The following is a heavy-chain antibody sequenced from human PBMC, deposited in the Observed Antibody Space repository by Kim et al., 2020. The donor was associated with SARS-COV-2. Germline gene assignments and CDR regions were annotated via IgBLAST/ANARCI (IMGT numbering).Heavy chain of an antibody. CDR2: IYPGDSDT. J-gene: IGHJ4*02. D-gene: IGHD4-4*01. CDR3: ARWAAPWGSNYFKVFDY. Sequence: GESLKISCKGSGYSFTSYWIGWVRQMPGKGLEWMGIIYPGDSDTRYSPSFQGQVTISADKSISTAYLQWSSLKASDTAMYYCARWAAPWGSNYFKVFDYWGQGTLVTVSS. CDR1: GYSFTSYW. V-gene: IGHV5-51*01.